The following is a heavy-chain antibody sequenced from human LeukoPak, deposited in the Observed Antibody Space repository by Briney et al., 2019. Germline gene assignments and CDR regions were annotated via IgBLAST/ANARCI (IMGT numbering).Heavy chain of an antibody. V-gene: IGHV1-69*13. Sequence: EASVKVSSMASGGTFIIYAISWVRQDPGQGLEWMGGITPMFGTANYAQKFQGRVTITADESTSTAYMELSSLRSEDTAVYYCAREWGHDSSGYFFGYWGQGTLVTVSS. CDR2: ITPMFGTA. J-gene: IGHJ4*02. CDR1: GGTFIIYA. CDR3: AREWGHDSSGYFFGY. D-gene: IGHD3-22*01.